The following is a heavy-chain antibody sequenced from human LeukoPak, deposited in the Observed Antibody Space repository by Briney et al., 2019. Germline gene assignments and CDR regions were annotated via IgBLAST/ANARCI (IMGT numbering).Heavy chain of an antibody. Sequence: SQTLSLTCAISGDSVSSNSATWNWIRQSPSRGLEWLGRTYYRSKWYNDYAVSVKSRTTINPDTSKNQVSLQLNPVTPEDTAVYYCTAGTALRGFYYFDYWGQGTLVTVSS. D-gene: IGHD6-19*01. J-gene: IGHJ4*02. CDR3: TAGTALRGFYYFDY. CDR1: GDSVSSNSAT. CDR2: TYYRSKWYN. V-gene: IGHV6-1*01.